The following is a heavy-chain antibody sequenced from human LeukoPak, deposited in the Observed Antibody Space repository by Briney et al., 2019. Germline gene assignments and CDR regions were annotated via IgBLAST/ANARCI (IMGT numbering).Heavy chain of an antibody. CDR1: GFTFNNYA. V-gene: IGHV3-30*04. D-gene: IGHD6-13*01. CDR3: ARAVPAPGTPENAFDI. Sequence: GGSLRLSCAASGFTFNNYAMHWVRQAPGEGLEWVAVISRDGTDQYYADSVKGRLTISRDNSQSTLYLHMNSLSTEDTALYYCARAVPAPGTPENAFDIWGQGTMVTVSS. J-gene: IGHJ3*02. CDR2: ISRDGTDQ.